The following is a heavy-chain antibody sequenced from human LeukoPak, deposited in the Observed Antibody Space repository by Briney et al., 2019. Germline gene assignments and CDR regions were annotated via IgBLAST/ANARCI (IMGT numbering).Heavy chain of an antibody. Sequence: PGGSLRLSCAASGFTFSSYWMHWVRQAPGTGLVWVSRINSDGSSTSYADSVKGRFTISRDNAKNTLYLQMNSLRAEDTAVYYCARKGYCSGGSCYSTYFDYWGQGTLVTVSS. D-gene: IGHD2-15*01. CDR3: ARKGYCSGGSCYSTYFDY. J-gene: IGHJ4*02. CDR1: GFTFSSYW. CDR2: INSDGSST. V-gene: IGHV3-74*01.